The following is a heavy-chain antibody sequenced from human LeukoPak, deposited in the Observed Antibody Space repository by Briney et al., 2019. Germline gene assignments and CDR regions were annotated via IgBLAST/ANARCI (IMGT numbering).Heavy chain of an antibody. Sequence: PGGSLRLSCAASGFTFSSYAMSWVRQAPGEGLEWGSAISGSGGSTYYADSVKGRFTISRDNSKNTLHLQMNSLRAEDTAVYYCAIYGDYVGYFRHWGQGTLVTVSS. CDR1: GFTFSSYA. D-gene: IGHD4-17*01. CDR2: ISGSGGST. CDR3: AIYGDYVGYFRH. J-gene: IGHJ1*01. V-gene: IGHV3-23*01.